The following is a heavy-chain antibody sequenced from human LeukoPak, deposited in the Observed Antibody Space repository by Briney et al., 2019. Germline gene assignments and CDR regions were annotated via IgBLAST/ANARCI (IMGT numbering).Heavy chain of an antibody. V-gene: IGHV3-7*03. CDR3: AKVGYCSGGSCYPYFDF. Sequence: GGSLRLSCAASGFTFSSYWMSWVRQAPGKGLEWVANIKQDGSEKYYVDSVKGRFTISRDNSKNALYLQMNSLRAEDTAVYYCAKVGYCSGGSCYPYFDFWGQGTLVTVSS. D-gene: IGHD2-15*01. J-gene: IGHJ4*02. CDR1: GFTFSSYW. CDR2: IKQDGSEK.